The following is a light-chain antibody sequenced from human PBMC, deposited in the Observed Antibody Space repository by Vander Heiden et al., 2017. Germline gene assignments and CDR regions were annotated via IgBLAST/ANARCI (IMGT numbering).Light chain of an antibody. V-gene: IGLV3-1*01. CDR3: QAWDTSTAWKV. Sequence: SYELTQPPSVSVSPGQTASITCSGGKLGDKYACWYQQKPGQSPLLVIYQDNKRPSGIPERFSGSNSGNTATLTISGTQAMDEADYYCQAWDTSTAWKVFGGGTKLTVL. J-gene: IGLJ2*01. CDR1: KLGDKY. CDR2: QDN.